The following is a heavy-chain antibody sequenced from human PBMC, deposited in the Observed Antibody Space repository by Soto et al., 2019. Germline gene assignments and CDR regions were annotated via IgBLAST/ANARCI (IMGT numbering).Heavy chain of an antibody. CDR1: GFTFSSYA. J-gene: IGHJ4*02. CDR3: ARRGSGSYYDY. D-gene: IGHD1-26*01. Sequence: EVQLLESGGGLVQPGGSLRLSCAASGFTFSSYAMRWVRQAPVKGLEWVSAISGSGGSTYYADSVKGRFTISRDNSKNTPYLPMNSLRAEDTAVYYCARRGSGSYYDYWGQGTLVTVSS. CDR2: ISGSGGST. V-gene: IGHV3-23*01.